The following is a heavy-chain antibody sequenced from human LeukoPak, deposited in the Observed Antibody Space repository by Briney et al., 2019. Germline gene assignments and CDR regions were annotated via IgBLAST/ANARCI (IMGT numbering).Heavy chain of an antibody. D-gene: IGHD2-2*02. CDR3: ASRDYTSSKY. CDR2: VWHDGSNR. Sequence: GGSLRLSCTAPGFTFSSYAIHWIRQAPGKGLEWVALVWHDGSNRYYADSVKGRFTISRDNSKNTLYLQMNSLRAEDTAVYYCASRDYTSSKYWGQGTLVTVSS. V-gene: IGHV3-33*01. CDR1: GFTFSSYA. J-gene: IGHJ4*02.